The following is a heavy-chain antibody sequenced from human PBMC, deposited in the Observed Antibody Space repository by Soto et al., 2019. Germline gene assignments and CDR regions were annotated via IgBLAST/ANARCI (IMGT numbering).Heavy chain of an antibody. Sequence: SVKVAYTASVGPLISYAIIWVRQAPGQGLEWMGGIIPIFSTANYAQKFQGRVTINADKATSAAYMELSSLRSEDTAVYYCASPRVGLVVVKPADVGYYYGMDVWGQRTTLTV. CDR2: IIPIFSTA. V-gene: IGHV1-69*06. CDR1: VGPLISYA. J-gene: IGHJ6*02. CDR3: ASPRVGLVVVKPADVGYYYGMDV. D-gene: IGHD2-2*01.